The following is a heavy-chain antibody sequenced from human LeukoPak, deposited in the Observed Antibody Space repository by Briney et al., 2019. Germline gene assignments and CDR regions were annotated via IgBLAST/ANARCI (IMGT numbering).Heavy chain of an antibody. V-gene: IGHV1-46*01. CDR2: INPSGGST. CDR3: ARGERSYYDFWSGYGKFDP. CDR1: GGTFSSYA. Sequence: ASVKVSCKASGGTFSSYAISWVRRAPGQGLEWMGIINPSGGSTSYAQKFQGRVTMTRDTSTSTVYMELSSLRSEDTAVYYCARGERSYYDFWSGYGKFDPWGQGTLVTVSS. J-gene: IGHJ5*02. D-gene: IGHD3-3*01.